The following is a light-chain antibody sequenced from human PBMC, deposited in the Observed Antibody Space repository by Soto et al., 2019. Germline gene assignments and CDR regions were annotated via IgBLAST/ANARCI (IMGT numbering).Light chain of an antibody. CDR2: GAS. CDR3: QQYDTWT. V-gene: IGKV3-20*01. J-gene: IGKJ1*01. Sequence: ENGFNQSPGTPSLSPGERANPSWRASQSISSPYLAWYQQKPGQATRLLIDGASSRATGVPDRFSGSGSGTDLTLTIRRLEPEDFAVYYCQQYDTWTVGKGTKVDIK. CDR1: QSISSPY.